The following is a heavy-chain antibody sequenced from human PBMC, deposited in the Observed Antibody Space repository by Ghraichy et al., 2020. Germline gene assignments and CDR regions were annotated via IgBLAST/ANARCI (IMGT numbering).Heavy chain of an antibody. CDR3: ARVIKYYYCSGSYYPEAAFYF. CDR2: IYYSGST. Sequence: SETLSLTCTVSGGSISSYYWSWIRQPPGKGLEWIGYIYYSGSTNYNPSLTSRVTISVDTSKTQFSLKLSSVTAAATAVSYCARVIKYYYCSGSYYPEAAFYFWGEGTLVTPSS. V-gene: IGHV4-59*01. D-gene: IGHD3-10*01. J-gene: IGHJ4*02. CDR1: GGSISSYY.